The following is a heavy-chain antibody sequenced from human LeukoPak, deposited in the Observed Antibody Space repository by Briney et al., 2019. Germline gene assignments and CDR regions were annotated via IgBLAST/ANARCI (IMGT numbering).Heavy chain of an antibody. J-gene: IGHJ4*02. CDR2: INHSGST. CDR1: GGSFSGYY. Sequence: SETLSLTCAVYGGSFSGYYWSWIRQPPGKGLEWIGEINHSGSTNYNPSLKSRVTISVDTSKNQFSLKLSSVTAADTAVYYCARSRPVIRRLGYCSSTSCYEGVPYFDYWGQGTLVTVSS. D-gene: IGHD2-2*01. V-gene: IGHV4-34*01. CDR3: ARSRPVIRRLGYCSSTSCYEGVPYFDY.